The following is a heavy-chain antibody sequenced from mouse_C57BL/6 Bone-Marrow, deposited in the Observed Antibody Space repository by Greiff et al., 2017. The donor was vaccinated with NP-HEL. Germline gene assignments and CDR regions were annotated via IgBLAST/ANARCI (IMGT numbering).Heavy chain of an antibody. CDR3: ARDVTGTRRPGFAY. V-gene: IGHV5-4*01. J-gene: IGHJ3*01. Sequence: EVKVVESGGGLVKPGGSLKLSCAASGFTFSSYAMSWVRQTPEKRLEWVATISDGGSYTYYPDNVKGRFTISRDNAKNNLYLQMSHLKSEDTAMYYCARDVTGTRRPGFAYWGQGTLVTVSA. CDR2: ISDGGSYT. D-gene: IGHD4-1*01. CDR1: GFTFSSYA.